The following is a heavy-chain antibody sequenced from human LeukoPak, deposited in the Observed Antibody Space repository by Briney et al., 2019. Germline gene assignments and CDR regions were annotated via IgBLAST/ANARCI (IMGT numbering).Heavy chain of an antibody. J-gene: IGHJ5*02. D-gene: IGHD3-3*01. CDR1: GGSIGSYY. Sequence: PSETLSLTCTVPGGSIGSYYWTWIRQPPGKGLKWVGYIHYSGSTNYNPSLKSRVTISLDTSKNHFSLTLSSVTAADTAVYYCTKGNWSGYYNWFDPWGQGTLVTVS. CDR3: TKGNWSGYYNWFDP. CDR2: IHYSGST. V-gene: IGHV4-59*01.